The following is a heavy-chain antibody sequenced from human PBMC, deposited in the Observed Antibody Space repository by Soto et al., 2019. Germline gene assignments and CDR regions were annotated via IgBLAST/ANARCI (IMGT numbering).Heavy chain of an antibody. J-gene: IGHJ4*02. Sequence: GASVKVSCKASGYTFTSYGISWVRRAPGQGLEWMGWISAYNGNTNYAQKLQGRVTMTTDTSTSTANMELRSLRSDDTAVYYCARDRGGLLWFGELSTFDYWGQGTLVTVSS. V-gene: IGHV1-18*01. CDR1: GYTFTSYG. CDR2: ISAYNGNT. D-gene: IGHD3-10*01. CDR3: ARDRGGLLWFGELSTFDY.